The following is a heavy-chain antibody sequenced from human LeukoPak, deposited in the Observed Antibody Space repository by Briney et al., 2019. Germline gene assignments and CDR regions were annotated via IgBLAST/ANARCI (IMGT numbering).Heavy chain of an antibody. J-gene: IGHJ5*02. Sequence: SETLSLTCAVSGGSISSGGYSWSRIRQPPGKGLEWIGYIYHVGSTSYNPSLKSRVTISIDRSKNQFSLKLTSVTAADTAVYYCARDLSYYYGSGSYYNPWGPGTLVTVSS. CDR3: ARDLSYYYGSGSYYNP. D-gene: IGHD3-10*01. CDR1: GGSISSGGYS. CDR2: IYHVGST. V-gene: IGHV4-30-2*01.